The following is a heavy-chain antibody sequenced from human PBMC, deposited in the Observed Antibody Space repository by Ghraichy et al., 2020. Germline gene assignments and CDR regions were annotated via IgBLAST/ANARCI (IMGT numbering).Heavy chain of an antibody. CDR2: IKQDGSEK. D-gene: IGHD2-21*02. J-gene: IGHJ4*02. CDR3: ARDGIVVVTTFEY. Sequence: LSLTCAASGFTFSSYWMSWVRQAPGKGLEWVANIKQDGSEKYYVDSVKGRFTISRDNAKNSLYLQMNSLRAEDTAVYYCARDGIVVVTTFEYWGQGTLVTVSS. V-gene: IGHV3-7*01. CDR1: GFTFSSYW.